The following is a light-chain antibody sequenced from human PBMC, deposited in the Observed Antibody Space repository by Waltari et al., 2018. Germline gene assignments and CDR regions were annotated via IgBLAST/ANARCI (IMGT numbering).Light chain of an antibody. CDR3: QQYDYWPWT. J-gene: IGKJ1*01. CDR2: GTS. V-gene: IGKV3D-15*01. CDR1: QSVRST. Sequence: RVMTQSPGTLSLSRGESATLSCRASQSVRSTFAWFQQKPGQPPRLRIYGTSTRATGIPARFTGSWSGTEFILTISSLQPDYFATYYCQQYDYWPWTFGQGTRVET.